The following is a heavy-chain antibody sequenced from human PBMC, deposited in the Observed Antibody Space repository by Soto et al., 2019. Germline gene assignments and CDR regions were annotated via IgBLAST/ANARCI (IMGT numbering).Heavy chain of an antibody. CDR1: GGTFSSYA. CDR2: IIPIFGTA. V-gene: IGHV1-69*13. Sequence: GASVKVSCKASGGTFSSYAISWVRQAPGQGLEWMGGIIPIFGTANYAQKFQGRVTITADESTSTAYMELSSLRSEDTAVYYCASGGRGSGSYYYYGMDVWGQGTTVTVS. CDR3: ASGGRGSGSYYYYGMDV. J-gene: IGHJ6*02. D-gene: IGHD3-10*01.